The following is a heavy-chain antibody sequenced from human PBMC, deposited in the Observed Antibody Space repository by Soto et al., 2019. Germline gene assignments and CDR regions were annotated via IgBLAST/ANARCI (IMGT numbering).Heavy chain of an antibody. CDR1: GYSFTSYW. CDR3: AIHVVELELYYYYMDV. D-gene: IGHD1-7*01. CDR2: IYPGDSDT. V-gene: IGHV5-51*01. Sequence: PGESLKISCKGSGYSFTSYWIGWVRQMPGKGLEWMGIIYPGDSDTRYSPSFQRQVTISADKSISTAYLQWSSLKASDTAMYYCAIHVVELELYYYYMDVWGKGTTVTVSS. J-gene: IGHJ6*03.